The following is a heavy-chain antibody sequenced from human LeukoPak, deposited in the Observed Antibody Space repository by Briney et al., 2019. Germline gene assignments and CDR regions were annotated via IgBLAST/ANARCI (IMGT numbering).Heavy chain of an antibody. CDR1: GYSISNNKW. CDR3: TRDVHVDIVAITPPGFDY. CDR2: VYHSGST. V-gene: IGHV4-4*02. J-gene: IGHJ4*02. D-gene: IGHD5-12*01. Sequence: SGTLSLTCAVSGYSISNNKWWSWVRQPPGKGLEWIGEVYHSGSTNYNPSLKSRVTMSVDQSKNQVSLKVTSVTAADTAVYYCTRDVHVDIVAITPPGFDYWGQGTLVTVSS.